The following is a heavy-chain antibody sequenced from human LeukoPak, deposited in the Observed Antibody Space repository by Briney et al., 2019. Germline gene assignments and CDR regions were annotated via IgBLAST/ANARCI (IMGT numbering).Heavy chain of an antibody. D-gene: IGHD3-3*01. CDR3: ARDSITIFGVPGGWFDP. CDR1: GGSISSGDYY. Sequence: SETLSLTCTVSGGSISSGDYYGSWIRQPPGKGLEWIGYIYYSGSTYYNPSLKSRVTISVDTSKNQFSLKLSSVTAADTAVYYCARDSITIFGVPGGWFDPWGQGTLVTVSS. J-gene: IGHJ5*02. CDR2: IYYSGST. V-gene: IGHV4-30-4*08.